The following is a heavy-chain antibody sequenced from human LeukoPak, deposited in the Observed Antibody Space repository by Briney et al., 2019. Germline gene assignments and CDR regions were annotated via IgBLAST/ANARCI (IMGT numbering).Heavy chain of an antibody. Sequence: SQTLSLTCTVSGGSISSGTYYWSWIRQHPGKGLEWIGYIYFSGSTYYNPSLKSRVAMSLDTSKNQFSLELSSVTAADTAVYYCAREAVHYGSGSLDYWGQGTLVTVSS. CDR2: IYFSGST. CDR3: AREAVHYGSGSLDY. D-gene: IGHD3-10*01. J-gene: IGHJ4*02. V-gene: IGHV4-31*03. CDR1: GGSISSGTYY.